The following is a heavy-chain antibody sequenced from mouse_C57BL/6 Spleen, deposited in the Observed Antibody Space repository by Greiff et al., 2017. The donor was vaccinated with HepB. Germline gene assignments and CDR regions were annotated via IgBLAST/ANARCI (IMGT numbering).Heavy chain of an antibody. CDR3: ARWATTVVAPGLYYFDY. CDR1: GYAFSSSW. Sequence: QVQLKQSGPELVKPGASVKISCKASGYAFSSSWMNWVKQRPGKGLEWIGRIYPGDGDTNYNGKFKGKATLTADKSSSTAYMQLSSLTSEDSAVYFCARWATTVVAPGLYYFDYRGQGTTLTVSS. J-gene: IGHJ2*01. D-gene: IGHD1-1*01. V-gene: IGHV1-82*01. CDR2: IYPGDGDT.